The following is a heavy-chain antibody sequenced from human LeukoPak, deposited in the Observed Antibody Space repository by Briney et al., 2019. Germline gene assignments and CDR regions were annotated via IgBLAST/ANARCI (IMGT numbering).Heavy chain of an antibody. CDR1: GYTFTDHY. Sequence: ASVKVSCTASGYTFTDHYMHWVRQAPGQGLEWMGWINPNSGGTNYAQKFQGRVTMTRDTSISTAYMELSRLRSDDTAVYHCARESYDYVWGSQPPEYFQHWGQGTLVTVSS. CDR3: ARESYDYVWGSQPPEYFQH. D-gene: IGHD3-16*01. V-gene: IGHV1-2*02. CDR2: INPNSGGT. J-gene: IGHJ1*01.